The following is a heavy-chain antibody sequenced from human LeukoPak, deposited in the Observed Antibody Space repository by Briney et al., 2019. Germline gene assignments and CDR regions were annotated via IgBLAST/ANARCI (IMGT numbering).Heavy chain of an antibody. CDR2: IDYRGST. J-gene: IGHJ4*02. D-gene: IGHD4-17*01. V-gene: IGHV4-59*01. CDR3: ARGGDYGDLRYFDY. CDR1: GGAINNYY. Sequence: SEPLSLPCTVSGGAINNYYWSWIRKPPGKGLEGIGYIDYRGSTNYNPPLKSRVTFSVDTSKNQFPLKLNSVTAADAAVYYCARGGDYGDLRYFDYWGQGTLVTVSS.